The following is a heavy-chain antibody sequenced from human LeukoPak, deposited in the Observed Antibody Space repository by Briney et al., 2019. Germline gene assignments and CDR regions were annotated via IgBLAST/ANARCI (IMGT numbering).Heavy chain of an antibody. CDR2: MNPNSGNT. D-gene: IGHD3-10*01. CDR3: SRMDYYGSGNPNWFDP. V-gene: IGHV1-8*02. CDR1: GYTFTSHG. J-gene: IGHJ5*02. Sequence: ASVKVSCKASGYTFTSHGISWARQATGQGLEWMGWMNPNSGNTGYAQKFQGRVTMTRNTSISTAYMELSSLRSEDTAVYFCSRMDYYGSGNPNWFDPWGQGTLVTVSS.